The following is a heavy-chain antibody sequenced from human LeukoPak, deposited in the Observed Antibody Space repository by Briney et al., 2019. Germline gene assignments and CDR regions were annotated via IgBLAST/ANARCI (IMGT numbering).Heavy chain of an antibody. CDR2: ISSSSSYI. J-gene: IGHJ4*02. CDR3: PRVGVEMATIFFDY. CDR1: GFTFNSYS. V-gene: IGHV3-21*01. D-gene: IGHD5-24*01. Sequence: GGSLRLSCAASGFTFNSYSMNWVRQAPGKGLEWVSSISSSSSYIYYADSVKGRFTISRDNAKNSLYLQMNSMRAEDTAVYYSPRVGVEMATIFFDYWGKGTLVTVSS.